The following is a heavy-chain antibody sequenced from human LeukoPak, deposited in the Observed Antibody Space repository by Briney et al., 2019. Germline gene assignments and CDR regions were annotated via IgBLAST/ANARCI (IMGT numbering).Heavy chain of an antibody. D-gene: IGHD1-26*01. CDR3: ARDGGGGATTRYYFDY. Sequence: QTGGSLRLSCAASRFFFSSYAMHWVRQAPGKGLEWLAVISSDGTNKYYADSVKGRFTISRDNSKNTLYLQMNSLRAEDTAVYYWARDGGGGATTRYYFDYWGQGTLVTVSS. J-gene: IGHJ4*02. V-gene: IGHV3-30-3*01. CDR2: ISSDGTNK. CDR1: RFFFSSYA.